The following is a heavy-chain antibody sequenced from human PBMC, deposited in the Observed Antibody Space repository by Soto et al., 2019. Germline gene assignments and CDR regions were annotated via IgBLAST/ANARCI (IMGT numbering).Heavy chain of an antibody. CDR1: GFTFSSYG. J-gene: IGHJ4*02. Sequence: QVQLVESGGGVVEPGGSLRLSCAASGFTFSSYGMQWVRQSPGEGLEWVEIMAHDGSNQYYGDSVKGRFTISRDNSKNTLYLQMDSLRPEDTAVYYCARSSGGSSYYPPDYWGQGTLVTVSS. CDR3: ARSSGGSSYYPPDY. V-gene: IGHV3-30*03. D-gene: IGHD2-15*01. CDR2: MAHDGSNQ.